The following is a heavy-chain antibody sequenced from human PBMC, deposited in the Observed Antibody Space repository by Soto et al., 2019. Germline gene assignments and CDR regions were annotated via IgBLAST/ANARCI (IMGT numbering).Heavy chain of an antibody. Sequence: ASVKVSCKASGYTFPSYGTHWVRQAPGHRLECMGWINAANGDTKYSPEFQGRVTITRDTSASTAYMELSSLRSDDTAVYYCVRRHVSATGIDWFDPWGQGTLVTVSS. V-gene: IGHV1-3*01. D-gene: IGHD6-13*01. CDR1: GYTFPSYG. J-gene: IGHJ5*02. CDR2: INAANGDT. CDR3: VRRHVSATGIDWFDP.